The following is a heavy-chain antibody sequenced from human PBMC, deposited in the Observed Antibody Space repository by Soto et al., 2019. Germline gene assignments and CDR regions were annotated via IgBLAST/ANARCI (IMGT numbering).Heavy chain of an antibody. V-gene: IGHV4-59*01. CDR1: GGSISSYY. Sequence: TSETLSLTCTVSGGSISSYYWSRIRQPPGKGLEWIGYIYYSGITNYNPSLKSRVTISVDTSKNQFSLKLSSVTAADTAVYYCARAAGTGPSWYYGMDVWGQGTTVTVSS. J-gene: IGHJ6*02. D-gene: IGHD6-13*01. CDR3: ARAAGTGPSWYYGMDV. CDR2: IYYSGIT.